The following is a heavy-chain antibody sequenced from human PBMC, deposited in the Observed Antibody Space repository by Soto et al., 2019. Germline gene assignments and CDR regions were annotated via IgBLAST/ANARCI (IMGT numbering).Heavy chain of an antibody. J-gene: IGHJ4*02. V-gene: IGHV3-7*01. Sequence: EVQLVESGGDLVQPGGPLRLSCEASGFPFSTYLMSGVRPAPGKGLEWVANLGQDGRGKYYMGSVKGGFTISRDNAKNSLYLQMDSLRVEDTAIYYCSRDICGRTAGCANWGQGPLVIVSS. D-gene: IGHD6-19*01. CDR1: GFPFSTYL. CDR3: SRDICGRTAGCAN. CDR2: LGQDGRGK.